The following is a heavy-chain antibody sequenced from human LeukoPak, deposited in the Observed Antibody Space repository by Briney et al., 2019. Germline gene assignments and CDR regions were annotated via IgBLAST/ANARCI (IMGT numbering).Heavy chain of an antibody. CDR1: GFTVSTNY. V-gene: IGHV3-53*01. CDR3: AKEGGSYYIDN. D-gene: IGHD1-26*01. Sequence: GGSLRLSCDVSGFTVSTNYMSGVRQAPGKGLEWVSVIYRGGSTYYADSVKGRFTISRDNSKNTLHLQMNSLRDEDTAMYYCAKEGGSYYIDNWGQGTLVTVSS. CDR2: IYRGGST. J-gene: IGHJ4*02.